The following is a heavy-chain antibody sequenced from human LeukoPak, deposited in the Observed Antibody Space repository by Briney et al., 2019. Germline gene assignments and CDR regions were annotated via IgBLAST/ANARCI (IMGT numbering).Heavy chain of an antibody. D-gene: IGHD3-10*01. CDR1: GGSISSYY. CDR2: IYTSGST. V-gene: IGHV4-4*07. CDR3: ARGRASSEGFGELLSYFDY. J-gene: IGHJ4*02. Sequence: SETLSLTCTVSGGSISSYYWSWIRQPAGKGLEWIGRIYTSGSTNYNPSLKSRVTMSVDTSKNQFSLKLSSVTAADTAVYYCARGRASSEGFGELLSYFDYWGQGTLVTVSS.